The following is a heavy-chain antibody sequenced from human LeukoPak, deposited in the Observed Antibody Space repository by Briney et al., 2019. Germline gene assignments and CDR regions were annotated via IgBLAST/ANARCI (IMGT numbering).Heavy chain of an antibody. Sequence: PGGSLRLSCAASGFTFDDFAMHWVRQGPGKGLEWVSLITWDGEITHYADSVKGRFTISRDNNNSSLTLQMNSLRPEDTALYFCAKEFRDFASSALDSWGHGTLVIVSS. CDR1: GFTFDDFA. CDR3: AKEFRDFASSALDS. V-gene: IGHV3-43D*03. CDR2: ITWDGEIT. D-gene: IGHD3-22*01. J-gene: IGHJ5*01.